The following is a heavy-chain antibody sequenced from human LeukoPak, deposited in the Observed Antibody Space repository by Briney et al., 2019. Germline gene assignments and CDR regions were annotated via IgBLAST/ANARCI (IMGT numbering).Heavy chain of an antibody. D-gene: IGHD3-3*01. CDR3: AKDRAYDFWSGSFGY. Sequence: GGSLRLSCAASGVTLSSYAMSWVRQAPGKGLEWVPAISGSGGSTYYADSVKGRFTISRDNSKNTLYLQMNSLRAEDTAVYYCAKDRAYDFWSGSFGYWGQGTLVTVSS. V-gene: IGHV3-23*01. J-gene: IGHJ4*02. CDR1: GVTLSSYA. CDR2: ISGSGGST.